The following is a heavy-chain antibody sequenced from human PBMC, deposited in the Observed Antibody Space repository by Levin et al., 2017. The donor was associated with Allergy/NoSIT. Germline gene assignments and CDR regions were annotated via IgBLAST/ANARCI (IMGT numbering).Heavy chain of an antibody. CDR3: AKDLRHEFWSGPDT. D-gene: IGHD3-3*01. J-gene: IGHJ4*02. CDR2: ISGSGGST. V-gene: IGHV3-23*01. Sequence: GGSLRLSCAASGFTFSNYAMSWVRQAPGKGLEWLSAISGSGGSTYYADSVKGRFTISRDNSKNTLYLQMNNLRAEDTAVYSCAKDLRHEFWSGPDTWGQGTLVTVSS. CDR1: GFTFSNYA.